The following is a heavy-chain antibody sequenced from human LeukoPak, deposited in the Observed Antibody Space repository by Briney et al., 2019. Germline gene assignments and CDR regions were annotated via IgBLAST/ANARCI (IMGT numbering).Heavy chain of an antibody. J-gene: IGHJ4*02. CDR2: ISSNGGST. CDR3: ARATGYYDSSGNYGYYFDY. Sequence: GGSLRLSCAASGFTFSSYAMHWVRQAPGKGLEYVSAISSNGGSTYYANSVKGRFTISRDNAKNSLYLQMNSLRAEDTAVYYCARATGYYDSSGNYGYYFDYWGQGTLVTVSS. V-gene: IGHV3-64*01. CDR1: GFTFSSYA. D-gene: IGHD3-22*01.